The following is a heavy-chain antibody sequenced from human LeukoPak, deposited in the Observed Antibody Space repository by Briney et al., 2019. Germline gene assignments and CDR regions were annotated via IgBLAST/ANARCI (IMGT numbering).Heavy chain of an antibody. D-gene: IGHD4-17*01. CDR2: IYYSGST. V-gene: IGHV4-59*08. J-gene: IGHJ4*02. CDR3: ARQGDYGDLWGY. CDR1: GGSISSYY. Sequence: SETLSLTCTVSGGSISSYYWSWIRQPPGKGLEWIGYIYYSGSTNYNPSLKSRVTISVDTSENQFSLQLNSVTPEDTAVYYCARQGDYGDLWGYWGQGTLVTVSS.